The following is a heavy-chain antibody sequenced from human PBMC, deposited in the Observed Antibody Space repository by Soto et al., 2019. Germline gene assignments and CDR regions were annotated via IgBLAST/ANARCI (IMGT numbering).Heavy chain of an antibody. CDR1: GYTFTSYG. J-gene: IGHJ3*02. Sequence: QVQLVQSGAEVKKPGASVKVSCKASGYTFTSYGISWVRQAPGQGLEWMGWISAYNGNTNYAQKRQGRVTMTTDTSTSTAYMELRSLRSDDTAVYYCARVTLTYYYDSSGYYYVDAFDIWGQGTMVTVSS. CDR2: ISAYNGNT. V-gene: IGHV1-18*01. CDR3: ARVTLTYYYDSSGYYYVDAFDI. D-gene: IGHD3-22*01.